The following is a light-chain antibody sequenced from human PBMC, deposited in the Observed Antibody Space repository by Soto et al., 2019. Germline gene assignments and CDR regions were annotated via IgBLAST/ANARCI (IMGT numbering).Light chain of an antibody. J-gene: IGKJ4*01. Sequence: ENVLTQSPGTLSLSPGERATLSCRASQSVTSSYLAWYQQKPGQAPRLLIYSASSRPTGIPDRFSGSGSGTDFALTISRLEPEDVAVYYCQQCGTSPLTFGGGTKVEIK. CDR2: SAS. CDR1: QSVTSSY. CDR3: QQCGTSPLT. V-gene: IGKV3-20*01.